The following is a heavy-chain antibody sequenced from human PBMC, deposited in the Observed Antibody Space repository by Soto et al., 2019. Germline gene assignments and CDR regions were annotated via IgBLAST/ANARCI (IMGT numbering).Heavy chain of an antibody. J-gene: IGHJ4*02. D-gene: IGHD3-22*01. V-gene: IGHV4-30-2*01. Sequence: QLQLQESGSGLVKPSQTLSLTCAVSGGSISSGGYSWSWIRQPPGKGLEWIGYIYHSGSTYYNPSLKSRVTISVDRSKNQFSLKLSSATAADTAVYYCASTDYYDSSGYSYWGQGTLVTVSS. CDR1: GGSISSGGYS. CDR3: ASTDYYDSSGYSY. CDR2: IYHSGST.